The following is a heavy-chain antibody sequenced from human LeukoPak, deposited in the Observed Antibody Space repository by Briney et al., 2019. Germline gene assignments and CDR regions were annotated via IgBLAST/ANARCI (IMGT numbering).Heavy chain of an antibody. Sequence: GGSLRLSCAASGFTLSNYAMSWVRQAPGKGLEWVSSINPSGGTTFYADSVKGRFTISRDNSKNTLYLHVNSLRAEDTAVYYCAKRPTYFDFWGQGTLVTVSS. CDR3: AKRPTYFDF. CDR2: INPSGGTT. J-gene: IGHJ4*02. V-gene: IGHV3-23*01. CDR1: GFTLSNYA.